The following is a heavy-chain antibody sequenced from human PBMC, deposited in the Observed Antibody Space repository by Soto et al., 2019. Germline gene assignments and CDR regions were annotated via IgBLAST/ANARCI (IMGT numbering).Heavy chain of an antibody. CDR2: IWYDGSNK. D-gene: IGHD1-7*01. J-gene: IGHJ6*02. CDR3: AREAGTTRYYGMDV. CDR1: GFTFSSYG. V-gene: IGHV3-33*01. Sequence: VQLVESGGGVVQPGRSLRLSCAASGFTFSSYGMHWVRQAPGKGLEWVAVIWYDGSNKYYADSVKGRFTISRDNSKNTLYLQMNSLRAEDTAVYYCAREAGTTRYYGMDVWGQGTTVTVSS.